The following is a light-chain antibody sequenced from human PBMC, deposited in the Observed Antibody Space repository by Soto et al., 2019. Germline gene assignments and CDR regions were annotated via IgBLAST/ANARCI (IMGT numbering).Light chain of an antibody. CDR3: HQYGSSPST. J-gene: IGKJ4*02. Sequence: EIVLTQSPGTLSLSPGERATLSCRASQSVTSSYLAWYQQKPGQAPRLLIYGASSRATGIPDRFSGSGSGTDFTLTISRLEPEDFAVYYCHQYGSSPSTFGRGTKVDIK. CDR1: QSVTSSY. CDR2: GAS. V-gene: IGKV3-20*01.